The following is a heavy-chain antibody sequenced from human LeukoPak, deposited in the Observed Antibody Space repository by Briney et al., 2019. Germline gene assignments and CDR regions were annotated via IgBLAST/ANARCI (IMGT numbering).Heavy chain of an antibody. CDR1: GGSISSGGYY. D-gene: IGHD3-9*01. CDR2: IYYSGST. CDR3: ARVVYDILTGYPGHFDY. Sequence: SQTLSLTCTVSGGSISSGGYYWSWIRQHPGKGLEWIGYIYYSGSTYYNPSLKSRVTISVDTSKNQFSLKLSSVTAADTAVYYCARVVYDILTGYPGHFDYWGQGTLVTVSS. V-gene: IGHV4-31*03. J-gene: IGHJ4*02.